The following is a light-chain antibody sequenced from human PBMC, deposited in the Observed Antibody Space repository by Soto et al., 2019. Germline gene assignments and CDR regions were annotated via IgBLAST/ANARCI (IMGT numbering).Light chain of an antibody. CDR2: GAS. CDR1: QSVSNNY. Sequence: EIVLPQSPGTLSLSPGARATLSCRASQSVSNNYLAWYQQKPGQAPRPLIYGASNRATGIPDRFSGSGSGTDFTLTISRLEPEDFAVYYCQQYGSSGTFGQGAKVEIK. V-gene: IGKV3-20*01. J-gene: IGKJ1*01. CDR3: QQYGSSGT.